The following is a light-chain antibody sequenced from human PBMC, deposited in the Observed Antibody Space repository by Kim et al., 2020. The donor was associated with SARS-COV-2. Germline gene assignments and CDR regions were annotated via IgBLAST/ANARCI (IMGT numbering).Light chain of an antibody. CDR2: DAS. V-gene: IGKV3-11*01. Sequence: EIVLTQSPATLSLSPGERATLSCRASQSVSSYLAWYQQKPGQAPRLLIYDASNRATGIPAMFSGSGSGTDFTLTISSLEPEDFAVYYCQQRSNLVTTFGGGTKVDIK. J-gene: IGKJ4*01. CDR3: QQRSNLVTT. CDR1: QSVSSY.